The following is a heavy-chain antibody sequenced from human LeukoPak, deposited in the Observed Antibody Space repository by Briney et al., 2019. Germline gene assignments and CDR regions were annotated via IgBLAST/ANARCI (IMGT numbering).Heavy chain of an antibody. V-gene: IGHV3-53*01. Sequence: GGSLRLSCAASGFTVSSNYMSWVRQAPGKGLEWVSVIYSGGSTYYADSVKGRITFSRDNSKNTLSLQLRGLRAEDTAVYYCAKDLSYTSGASDHWGQGTLVTVSS. CDR1: GFTVSSNY. D-gene: IGHD6-19*01. CDR3: AKDLSYTSGASDH. CDR2: IYSGGST. J-gene: IGHJ4*02.